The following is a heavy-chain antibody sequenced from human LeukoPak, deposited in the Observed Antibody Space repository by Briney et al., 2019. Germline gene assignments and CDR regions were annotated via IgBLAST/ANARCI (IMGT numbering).Heavy chain of an antibody. CDR2: IDWDDDK. CDR1: GFSLSTSGMR. J-gene: IGHJ4*02. CDR3: ARTIYDRSGYYVDY. Sequence: SGPALVKPTQTLTLTCTFSGFSLSTSGMRVSWIRQPPGKALEWLARIDWDDDKFYSTSLKTRPTISKDTSKNQVVLTMTNMDPVDTATYYCARTIYDRSGYYVDYWGQGTLVTVSS. D-gene: IGHD3-22*01. V-gene: IGHV2-70*04.